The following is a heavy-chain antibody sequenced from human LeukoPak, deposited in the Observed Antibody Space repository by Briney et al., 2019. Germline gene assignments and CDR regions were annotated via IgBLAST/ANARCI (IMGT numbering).Heavy chain of an antibody. CDR2: MNPNSGNT. V-gene: IGHV1-8*01. J-gene: IGHJ6*03. D-gene: IGHD2-15*01. CDR1: GYTFTSYD. CDR3: ARGPCCRGGSCYPLRYYYYMDV. Sequence: ASVKVSCKASGYTFTSYDINWVRQATGQGLEWMGWMNPNSGNTGYAQKFQGRVTMTRNTSISTAYMELSSLRSEDTAVYYCARGPCCRGGSCYPLRYYYYMDVWGKGTTVTVSS.